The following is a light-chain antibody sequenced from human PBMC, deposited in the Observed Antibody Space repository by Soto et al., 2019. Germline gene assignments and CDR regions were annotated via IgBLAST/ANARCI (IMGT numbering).Light chain of an antibody. Sequence: QSALTQPPSASGFPGQSVTISCTGNSSEVGYYDYVSWYQQHPGKAPKLVIYEVTKRPSGVPDRVSASKSGNTASLTVSGLQAEDEADYYCRSYAGSNNLVFGSGTKLTV. CDR2: EVT. V-gene: IGLV2-8*01. J-gene: IGLJ1*01. CDR3: RSYAGSNNLV. CDR1: SSEVGYYDY.